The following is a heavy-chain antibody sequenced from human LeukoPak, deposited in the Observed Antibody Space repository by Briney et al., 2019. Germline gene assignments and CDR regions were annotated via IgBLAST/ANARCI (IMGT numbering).Heavy chain of an antibody. V-gene: IGHV3-23*01. J-gene: IGHJ4*02. CDR3: AKDRLGAMMYFDF. Sequence: PGGSLRLSCAASGFTFSSSAMSWVRQAPGKGLEWVSTISGSGDRTYYADSVKGRVTISRDNSKNTLYLQVNSLRVEDTAVYYCAKDRLGAMMYFDFWGQGTLVTVSS. CDR2: ISGSGDRT. D-gene: IGHD1-26*01. CDR1: GFTFSSSA.